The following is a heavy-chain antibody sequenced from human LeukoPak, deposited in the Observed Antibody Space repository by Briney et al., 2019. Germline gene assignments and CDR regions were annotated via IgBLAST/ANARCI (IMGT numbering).Heavy chain of an antibody. V-gene: IGHV1-69*05. J-gene: IGHJ4*02. CDR3: ARVLTRIVVVPAAMDY. Sequence: SSVKGSCKGSGGTSNSYAISWVRQAPGQGGERMGGIIPIFGTAKYEQKFQGRVKITTEESKRKEYMEMSSLRSEDTAVYYCARVLTRIVVVPAAMDYWGQGTLVTVSS. CDR1: GGTSNSYA. CDR2: IIPIFGTA. D-gene: IGHD2-2*01.